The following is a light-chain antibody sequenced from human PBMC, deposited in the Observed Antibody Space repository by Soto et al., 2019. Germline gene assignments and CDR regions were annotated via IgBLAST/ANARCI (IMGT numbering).Light chain of an antibody. Sequence: DIQMNQSPSSLSASVGDRVTITCQASQDISNYLNWYQQKQGKAPKLLIYDASNLETGVPSRFSGSGSGTDFTFTISSLQPEDIATYYCQQYDNLPLTFGGGTKVEIK. CDR1: QDISNY. J-gene: IGKJ4*01. V-gene: IGKV1-33*01. CDR3: QQYDNLPLT. CDR2: DAS.